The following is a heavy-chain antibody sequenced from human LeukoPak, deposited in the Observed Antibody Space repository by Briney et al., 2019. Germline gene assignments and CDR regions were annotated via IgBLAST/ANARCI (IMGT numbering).Heavy chain of an antibody. CDR1: GFRFSDYY. V-gene: IGHV3-11*01. CDR3: VRDGAYHDASGYRADF. J-gene: IGHJ4*02. D-gene: IGHD3-22*01. CDR2: ISHSGTTV. Sequence: KPGGSLRLSCTASGFRFSDYYMNWFRQTPGKGLEWLSYISHSGTTVQYADSVRGRFTVSRDNHKNTLYFQMNSLRVEDTALYYCVRDGAYHDASGYRADFWGQGTLVTVSS.